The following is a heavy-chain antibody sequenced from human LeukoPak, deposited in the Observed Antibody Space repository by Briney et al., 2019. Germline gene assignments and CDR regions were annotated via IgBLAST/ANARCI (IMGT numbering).Heavy chain of an antibody. CDR1: GFTFSSYD. V-gene: IGHV3-13*04. D-gene: IGHD3-3*01. Sequence: GGSLRLSCAASGFTFSSYDIQWVRQATGKGLEWVSSIGTAGDTYYADSVKGRFTISRDKSKNTLYLQMNSLRAEDTAVYYCAKAKDFWSGFGRDYYYGMDVWGQGTTVTVSS. J-gene: IGHJ6*02. CDR2: IGTAGDT. CDR3: AKAKDFWSGFGRDYYYGMDV.